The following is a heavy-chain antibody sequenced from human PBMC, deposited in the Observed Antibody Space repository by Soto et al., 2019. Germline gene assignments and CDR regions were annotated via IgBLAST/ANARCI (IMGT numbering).Heavy chain of an antibody. V-gene: IGHV4-59*01. D-gene: IGHD6-6*01. CDR1: GGSIGGYY. J-gene: IGHJ3*02. CDR2: IYYSGST. Sequence: NPSETLSLTCTVSGGSIGGYYWSWIRQSPGKGLEWIGNIYYSGSTLYNPSLKSRVTISLDTSKNQFSLKVTSVTPADTAVYFCARVGQSIAARRGFDIWGQGTMVTVSS. CDR3: ARVGQSIAARRGFDI.